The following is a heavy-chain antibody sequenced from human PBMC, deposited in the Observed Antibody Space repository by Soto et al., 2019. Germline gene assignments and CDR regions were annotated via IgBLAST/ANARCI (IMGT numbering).Heavy chain of an antibody. CDR2: TYYRSKWYN. CDR3: ARERWPQTNRYYGMDV. D-gene: IGHD2-8*01. J-gene: IGHJ6*02. Sequence: SQTLSLTCDISGDSVSTNSAAWNWIRQSPSRGLEWLGRTYYRSKWYNDYAVSVKSRLTINPDTSKNQFSLQLNSVTPEDTAVYYCARERWPQTNRYYGMDVWGQGTTVTVSS. CDR1: GDSVSTNSAA. V-gene: IGHV6-1*01.